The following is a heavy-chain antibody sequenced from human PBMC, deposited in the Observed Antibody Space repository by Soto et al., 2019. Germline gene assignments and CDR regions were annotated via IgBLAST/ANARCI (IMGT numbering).Heavy chain of an antibody. J-gene: IGHJ4*02. CDR3: VKDMKWGGMTTIHYVDS. Sequence: EVQLVESGEGLVQPGRSLRLSCVASGFIADDYAMHWVRQAPGKGLEWVSGISSNSATINYADSVKGRFTISRDNAKNSLFLQMNSLRPEDTAFYYCVKDMKWGGMTTIHYVDSWGQGTLVTVSS. CDR1: GFIADDYA. V-gene: IGHV3-9*02. CDR2: ISSNSATI. D-gene: IGHD4-17*01.